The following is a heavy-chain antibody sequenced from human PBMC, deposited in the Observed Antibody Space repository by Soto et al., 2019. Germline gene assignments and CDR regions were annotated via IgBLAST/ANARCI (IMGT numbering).Heavy chain of an antibody. J-gene: IGHJ4*02. CDR1: GFTFNSYA. CDR3: AKVDEGLLWFRELLFNY. D-gene: IGHD3-10*01. V-gene: IGHV3-23*01. CDR2: ISGSGGST. Sequence: PGGSLRLSCAASGFTFNSYAMSWVRQAPGKGLEWVSAISGSGGSTYYADSVKGRFTISRDNSKNTLYLQMNSLRAEDTAVYYCAKVDEGLLWFRELLFNYWGQGTLVTVSS.